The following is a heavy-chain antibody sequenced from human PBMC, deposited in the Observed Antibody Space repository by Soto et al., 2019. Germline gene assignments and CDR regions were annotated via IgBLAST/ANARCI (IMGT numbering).Heavy chain of an antibody. Sequence: GSLRLSCAASGFTFSDYVMHWVRQAPGKGLEGVAVRWDRGRDIFYADSMKGRFTISRDNSKNTLYLQMNSLRAEDTAVYYCASDQGGQSGNFIFDNWGQGTLVTVSS. CDR3: ASDQGGQSGNFIFDN. J-gene: IGHJ4*02. D-gene: IGHD1-26*01. V-gene: IGHV3-33*01. CDR1: GFTFSDYV. CDR2: RWDRGRDI.